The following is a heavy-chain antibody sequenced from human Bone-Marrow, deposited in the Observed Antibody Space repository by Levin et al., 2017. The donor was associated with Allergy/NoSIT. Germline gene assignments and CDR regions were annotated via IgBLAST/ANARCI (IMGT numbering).Heavy chain of an antibody. CDR2: INYSGST. V-gene: IGHV4-61*01. Sequence: LSQTLSLTCTVSGGSVGSGSYYWNWIRQFPGKELQWIGYINYSGSTIYNPSLNSRVNISFDTSKSQFFLRLSSVTAADTAVYFCAREYYMDVWGKGTTVTVSS. CDR3: AREYYMDV. J-gene: IGHJ6*03. CDR1: GGSVGSGSYY.